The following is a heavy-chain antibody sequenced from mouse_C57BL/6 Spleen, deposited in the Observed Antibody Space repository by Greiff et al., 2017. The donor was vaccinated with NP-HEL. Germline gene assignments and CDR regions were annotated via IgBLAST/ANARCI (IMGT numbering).Heavy chain of an antibody. D-gene: IGHD2-2*01. CDR2: INPNNGGT. CDR3: ARVEVTTHYAMDY. CDR1: GYTFTDYH. Sequence: EVQLQQSGPELVKPGASVKIPCKASGYTFTDYHMDWVKQSHGKSLEWIGDINPNNGGTIYNQKFKGKATLTVDKSSSTAYMELRSLTSEDTAVYYCARVEVTTHYAMDYWGQGTSVTVSS. V-gene: IGHV1-18*01. J-gene: IGHJ4*01.